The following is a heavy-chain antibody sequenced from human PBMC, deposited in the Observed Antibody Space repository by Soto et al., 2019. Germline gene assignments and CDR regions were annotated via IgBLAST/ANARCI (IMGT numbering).Heavy chain of an antibody. V-gene: IGHV1-8*01. CDR3: ARRDSSSWYVYYYYGMDV. CDR1: GYTFTSYD. CDR2: MNPNSGNT. Sequence: ASVKVSCKASGYTFTSYDINWVRQATGQGLEWMGWMNPNSGNTGYAQKFQGRVTMTRNTSISTAYMELSSLRSEDTAVYYCARRDSSSWYVYYYYGMDVWGKGPRSPS. D-gene: IGHD6-13*01. J-gene: IGHJ6*01.